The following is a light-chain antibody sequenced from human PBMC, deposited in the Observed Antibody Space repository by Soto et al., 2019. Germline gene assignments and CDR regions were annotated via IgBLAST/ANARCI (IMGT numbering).Light chain of an antibody. CDR1: ESVSSSR. V-gene: IGKV3-20*01. CDR2: GAS. Sequence: EIVLTQSPGTLSLSPGERATLSCRASESVSSSRLAWYQQSPGQAPKLLIYGASSRATGIPARISGSGSGTDFTLTISGLEPGDFAVYYCQQYGSSPPTFGQGTKVEIK. J-gene: IGKJ1*01. CDR3: QQYGSSPPT.